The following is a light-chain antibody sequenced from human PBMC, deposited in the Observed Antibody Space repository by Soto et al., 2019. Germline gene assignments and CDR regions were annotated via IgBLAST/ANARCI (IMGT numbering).Light chain of an antibody. CDR3: SPYTNLNTRACV. Sequence: QSVLTQPASVSGSPGQSITIAFTGTSGDIGSYNRVSWYQHHPGKAPKLIIYEVTDRSSRVSNRFTGSKAGNTASLTIYGLQAEEEAEDYGSPYTNLNTRACVFGTGTKGTVL. J-gene: IGLJ1*01. V-gene: IGLV2-14*01. CDR1: SGDIGSYNR. CDR2: EVT.